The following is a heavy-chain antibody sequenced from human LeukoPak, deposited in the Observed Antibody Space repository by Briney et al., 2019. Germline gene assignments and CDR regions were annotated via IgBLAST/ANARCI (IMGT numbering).Heavy chain of an antibody. D-gene: IGHD3-22*01. Sequence: MTSETLPLTCTVSGGSISSYYWSWVRQPAGKGLEWIGRIYSPGTNYNYNPSLKSRVTISIDTSKNQFSLRLTSVTAADTAVYYCVRGIGTSYDSSRDAFDIWGQGTMVSVSS. V-gene: IGHV4-4*07. CDR3: VRGIGTSYDSSRDAFDI. J-gene: IGHJ3*02. CDR2: IYSPGTNY. CDR1: GGSISSYY.